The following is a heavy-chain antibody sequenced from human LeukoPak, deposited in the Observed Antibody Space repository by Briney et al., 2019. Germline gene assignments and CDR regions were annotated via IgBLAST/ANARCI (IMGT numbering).Heavy chain of an antibody. Sequence: PSETLSLTCTVSGGSISSYYWSWIRQPPGKGLEWIGYIYYSGSTNYNPSLKSRVTISVDTSKNQFSLKLSPVTAADTAVYYCARGLLQDYYYGMDVWGQGTTVTVSS. J-gene: IGHJ6*02. D-gene: IGHD1-1*01. CDR3: ARGLLQDYYYGMDV. V-gene: IGHV4-59*01. CDR2: IYYSGST. CDR1: GGSISSYY.